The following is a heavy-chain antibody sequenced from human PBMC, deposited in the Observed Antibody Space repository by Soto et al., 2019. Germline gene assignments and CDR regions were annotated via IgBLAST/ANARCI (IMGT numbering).Heavy chain of an antibody. D-gene: IGHD3-3*01. J-gene: IGHJ4*02. CDR3: ARPPFTEWSSAPEF. CDR1: GFTFHTYW. V-gene: IGHV3-7*01. Sequence: EVQLVESGGGLVQPGGSLRLSCAASGFTFHTYWMNWIRQAPGKGLEWVANINQDGSETYYADSVKGRFTVSRDNAENSLYLQMNSLRVEDTAMYYCARPPFTEWSSAPEFWGQGTLVTVSS. CDR2: INQDGSET.